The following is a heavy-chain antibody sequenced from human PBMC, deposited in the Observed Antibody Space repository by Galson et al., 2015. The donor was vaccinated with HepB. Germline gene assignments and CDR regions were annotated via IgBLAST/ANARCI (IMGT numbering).Heavy chain of an antibody. D-gene: IGHD4-11*01. CDR1: GFTFNNYA. V-gene: IGHV3-23*01. J-gene: IGHJ3*02. CDR2: ITGSGGTT. Sequence: SLRLAGAASGFTFNNYAMSWVRQAPGGGLEWVSAITGSGGTTYYADSVKGRFTISRDNSKSTLYLQMNSLRAEDTAVYYCARPMTTLDAFDIWGRGTMVTVSS. CDR3: ARPMTTLDAFDI.